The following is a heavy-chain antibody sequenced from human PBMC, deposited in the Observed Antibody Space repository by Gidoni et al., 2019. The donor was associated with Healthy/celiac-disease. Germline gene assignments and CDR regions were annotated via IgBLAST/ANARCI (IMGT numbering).Heavy chain of an antibody. CDR3: ARAGLITMVRGVMNWFDP. J-gene: IGHJ5*02. Sequence: QVQLQESGPGLVKPSPTLSLTCTVSGGSICRGGYYWSWIRQHPGKGLEWIGYIYYSGSTYYNPSLKSRVTISVDTSKNQFSLKLSSVTAADTAVYYCARAGLITMVRGVMNWFDPWGQGTLVTVSS. V-gene: IGHV4-31*03. CDR1: GGSICRGGYY. D-gene: IGHD3-10*01. CDR2: IYYSGST.